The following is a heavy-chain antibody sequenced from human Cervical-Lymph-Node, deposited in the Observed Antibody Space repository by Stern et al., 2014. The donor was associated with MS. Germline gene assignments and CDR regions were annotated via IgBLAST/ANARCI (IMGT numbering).Heavy chain of an antibody. CDR1: GGSISSGSHY. CDR2: IYSTGRV. J-gene: IGHJ5*01. D-gene: IGHD5/OR15-5a*01. Sequence: QVQLQESGPGLVKPSQTLSLTCTVSGGSISSGSHYWSWIRQPAGTGLEWVGGIYSTGRVDSNPSFRGRVTMSVDTSKDQFSLELRSVTAADTAMYYCAREWIYEVSWFDSWGQGSLVIVSS. V-gene: IGHV4-61*02. CDR3: AREWIYEVSWFDS.